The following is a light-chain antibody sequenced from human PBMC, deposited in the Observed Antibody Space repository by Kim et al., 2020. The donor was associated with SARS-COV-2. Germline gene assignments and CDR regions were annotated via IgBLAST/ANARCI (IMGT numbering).Light chain of an antibody. CDR2: AAS. CDR3: LQDYNYPFT. CDR1: QGIRND. Sequence: AIQMTQSPSSLSASVGDRVTITCRASQGIRNDLGWYQLKPGKAPKLLIYAASSLQSGVPSRFSGSGSGTDFTLTISSLQPEDFETYYCLQDYNYPFTFGPGTKVDIK. V-gene: IGKV1-6*01. J-gene: IGKJ3*01.